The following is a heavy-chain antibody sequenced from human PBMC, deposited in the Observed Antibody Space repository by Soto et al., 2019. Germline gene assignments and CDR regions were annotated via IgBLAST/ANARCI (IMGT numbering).Heavy chain of an antibody. D-gene: IGHD5-12*01. CDR2: IWYDGSNK. Sequence: PGGSLRLSCAASGFTFSSYGMHWVRQAPGKGLEWVAVIWYDGSNKYYADSVKGRFTISRDNSKNTLYLQMNSLRAEDTAVYYCARGNGYNFIPGYWGPGTLVTVSS. CDR1: GFTFSSYG. CDR3: ARGNGYNFIPGY. V-gene: IGHV3-33*01. J-gene: IGHJ4*02.